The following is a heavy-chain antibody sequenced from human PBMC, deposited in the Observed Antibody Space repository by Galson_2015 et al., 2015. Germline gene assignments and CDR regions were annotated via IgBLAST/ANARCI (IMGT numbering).Heavy chain of an antibody. CDR2: FDPEDGET. J-gene: IGHJ2*01. CDR1: GYTLTELS. V-gene: IGHV1-24*01. Sequence: SVKVSCKVSGYTLTELSMHWVRQAPGKGLEWMGGFDPEDGETIYAQKFQGRVTMTEDTSTDTAYMELSSLRSEDTAVYYCARGEGDPHGGFYWYFDLWGRGALVTVSS. CDR3: ARGEGDPHGGFYWYFDL. D-gene: IGHD3-16*01.